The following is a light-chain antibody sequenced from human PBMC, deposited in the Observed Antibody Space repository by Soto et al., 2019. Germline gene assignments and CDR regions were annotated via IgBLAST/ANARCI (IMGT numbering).Light chain of an antibody. CDR3: QQYNNWPPCT. CDR2: DAS. Sequence: ETVMTQSPATLSVSPGERATLSCRASQSVSSNLAWYQQKPGQAPRLLIYDASTRATGIPARFSGSGSGTEFTLTISSLQPADFAVYYWQQYNNWPPCTFGQGTKLEIK. J-gene: IGKJ2*02. CDR1: QSVSSN. V-gene: IGKV3-15*01.